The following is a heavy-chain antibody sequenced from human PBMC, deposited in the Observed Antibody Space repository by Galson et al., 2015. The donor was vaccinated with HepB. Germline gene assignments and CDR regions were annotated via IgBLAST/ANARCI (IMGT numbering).Heavy chain of an antibody. CDR3: ARSYSSDFYFDY. CDR2: INPNSGGT. J-gene: IGHJ4*02. Sequence: SVKVSCKASGYTFTGYYMHWVRQAPGQGLEWMGRINPNSGGTNYAQKFQGRVTMTRDTSISTAYMELNRLRSDDTAMYYCARSYSSDFYFDYWGQGTLVTVSS. V-gene: IGHV1-2*06. CDR1: GYTFTGYY. D-gene: IGHD6-25*01.